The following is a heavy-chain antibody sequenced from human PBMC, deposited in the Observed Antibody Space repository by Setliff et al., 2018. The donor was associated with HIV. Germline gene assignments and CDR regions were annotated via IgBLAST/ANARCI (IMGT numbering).Heavy chain of an antibody. Sequence: ASVKVSCKASGYTFTNYGISWVRQAPGQGLEWMGWMNPNSGNTGYAQKFQGRVTMTRNTTISTAYMELSSLRSEDTAVYYCARPEPYGDYGYWGQGTLVTVSS. V-gene: IGHV1-8*02. CDR2: MNPNSGNT. J-gene: IGHJ4*02. CDR3: ARPEPYGDYGY. CDR1: GYTFTNYG. D-gene: IGHD4-17*01.